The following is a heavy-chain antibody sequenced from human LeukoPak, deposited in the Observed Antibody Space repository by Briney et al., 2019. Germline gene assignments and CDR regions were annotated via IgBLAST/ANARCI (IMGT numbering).Heavy chain of an antibody. CDR1: GGSISSYY. CDR2: INHSGST. V-gene: IGHV4-59*12. Sequence: SETLSLTCTVSGGSISSYYWSWIRQPPGKGLEWIGEINHSGSTNYNPSLKSRVTISVDTSKNQFSLKLSSVTAADTAVYYCARDERLWFDIWGQGTMVTVSS. D-gene: IGHD5-18*01. J-gene: IGHJ3*02. CDR3: ARDERLWFDI.